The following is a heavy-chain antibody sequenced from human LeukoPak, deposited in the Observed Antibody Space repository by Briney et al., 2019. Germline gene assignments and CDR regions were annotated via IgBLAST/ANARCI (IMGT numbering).Heavy chain of an antibody. D-gene: IGHD3-3*01. Sequence: PSETLSLTCSVSGFSISSGYYWSWIRQPAGKGLEWIGRIYTSGSTNYNPSLKSRVTISVDTSKNQFSLKLSSVTAADTAVYYCAREAYQEYYDFYYYYYMDVWGKGTTVTVSS. CDR3: AREAYQEYYDFYYYYYMDV. V-gene: IGHV4-61*02. J-gene: IGHJ6*03. CDR1: GFSISSGYY. CDR2: IYTSGST.